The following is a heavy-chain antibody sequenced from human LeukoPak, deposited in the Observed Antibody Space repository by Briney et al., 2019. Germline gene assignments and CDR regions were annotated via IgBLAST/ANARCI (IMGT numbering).Heavy chain of an antibody. V-gene: IGHV3-66*01. D-gene: IGHD5-12*01. CDR3: ARDWVQSSGYVPYYFDY. CDR1: GFTVSSNY. Sequence: GGSLRLSCAASGFTVSSNYMGWVRQAPGKGLEWVSVIYSGGSTYYADSVKGRFTISRDNSKNTLYLQMNSLRAEDTAVYYCARDWVQSSGYVPYYFDYWGQGTLVTVSS. CDR2: IYSGGST. J-gene: IGHJ4*02.